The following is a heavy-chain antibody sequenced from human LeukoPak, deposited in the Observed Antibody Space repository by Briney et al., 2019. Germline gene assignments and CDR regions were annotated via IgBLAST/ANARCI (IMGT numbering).Heavy chain of an antibody. D-gene: IGHD1-26*01. V-gene: IGHV4-59*01. J-gene: IGHJ4*02. CDR2: IYYSGST. Sequence: PSETLSLTCTVSGGSISSYYWSWIRQPPGKGLEWIGYIYYSGSTNYNPSLKSRVTISVDTSKNQFSLKLSSVTAADTAVYYCARTYHYSGSYYFLDYWGQGTLVTVSS. CDR3: ARTYHYSGSYYFLDY. CDR1: GGSISSYY.